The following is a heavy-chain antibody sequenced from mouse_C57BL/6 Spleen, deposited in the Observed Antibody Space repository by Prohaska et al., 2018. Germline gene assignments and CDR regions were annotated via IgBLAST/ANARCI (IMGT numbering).Heavy chain of an antibody. V-gene: IGHV1-22*01. CDR2: INPNYGGT. Sequence: HGKSLEWIGYINPNYGGTSYNQKFKGKATLTVNKSSSPAYMELRSLTSEDSAVYYCARESVWDGSSLYYAMDYWGQGTSVTVSS. D-gene: IGHD1-1*01. CDR3: ARESVWDGSSLYYAMDY. J-gene: IGHJ4*01.